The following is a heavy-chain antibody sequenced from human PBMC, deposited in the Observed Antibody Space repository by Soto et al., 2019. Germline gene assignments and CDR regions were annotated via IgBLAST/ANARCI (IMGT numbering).Heavy chain of an antibody. CDR2: ISSSGGST. V-gene: IGHV3-23*01. J-gene: IGHJ5*02. CDR3: AKLYGSTSAHTAASDP. CDR1: GFTFSSYA. D-gene: IGHD2-2*01. Sequence: EVQLLESGGGLVQPGGSLRLSCAASGFTFSSYAMSWVRQAPGKGLEWVSTISSSGGSTHYADSVKGRFTIPRYNSNNTLYLQMNSLRAEDTGVYYCAKLYGSTSAHTAASDPWGQGTRVSVSS.